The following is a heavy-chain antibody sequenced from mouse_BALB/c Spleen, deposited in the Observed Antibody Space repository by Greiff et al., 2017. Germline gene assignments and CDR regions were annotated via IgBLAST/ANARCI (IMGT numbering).Heavy chain of an antibody. CDR3: ARQDYAPDAMDY. Sequence: VQLQQSGPDLVAPSQSLSITCTVSGFSFTSYGVNWVRQPPGKGLEWLVVIWSDGSTTYNSALKSRLSISKDNSKGQVFLVMNSLQTDDTAMYYCARQDYAPDAMDYWGQGTSVTVSS. J-gene: IGHJ4*01. D-gene: IGHD1-1*01. CDR1: GFSFTSYG. CDR2: IWSDGST. V-gene: IGHV2-6-2*01.